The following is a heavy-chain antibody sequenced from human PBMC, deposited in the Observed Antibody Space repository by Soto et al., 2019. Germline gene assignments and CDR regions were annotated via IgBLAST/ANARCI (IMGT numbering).Heavy chain of an antibody. J-gene: IGHJ4*02. D-gene: IGHD2-2*01. V-gene: IGHV1-8*01. CDR3: ARSGQPAGY. CDR2: MNPNSGNT. Sequence: GASVKVSCKASGYTFTSYDINCVRQATGQGLEWMGWMNPNSGNTGYAQKFQGRVTMTRNTSISTAYMELRSLRSDDTAVYYCARSGQPAGYWGQGTLVTGSS. CDR1: GYTFTSYD.